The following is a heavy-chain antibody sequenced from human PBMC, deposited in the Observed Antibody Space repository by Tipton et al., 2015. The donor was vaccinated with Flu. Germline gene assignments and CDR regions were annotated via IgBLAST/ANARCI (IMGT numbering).Heavy chain of an antibody. CDR1: TFSVSGIVY. Sequence: TLSLTCSVSTFSVSGIVYWGWIRQSPGKGLEWLGSVYYNGNTYYNPSLKSRVAMSVDTSKDQMSLKLSSVTAADTAIFYCARLSFYDVDLKNFYFDYWGQGTLVTVSS. CDR3: ARLSFYDVDLKNFYFDY. D-gene: IGHD3-10*02. V-gene: IGHV4-39*01. J-gene: IGHJ4*02. CDR2: VYYNGNT.